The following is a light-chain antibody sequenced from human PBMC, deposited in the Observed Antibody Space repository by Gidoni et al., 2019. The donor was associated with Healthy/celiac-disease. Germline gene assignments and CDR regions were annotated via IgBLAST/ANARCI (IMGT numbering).Light chain of an antibody. CDR2: GAS. V-gene: IGKV3-20*01. CDR1: QSVSSSY. J-gene: IGKJ4*01. Sequence: EIVLTQSPGTLSLSPGERATLSCRASQSVSSSYLAWYQQKPGKAPRLLIYGASSRATGIPDRFSGSGSGTEFTLTISRLEPEDFAVYYCQQYGSSLLTFGGGTKVEIK. CDR3: QQYGSSLLT.